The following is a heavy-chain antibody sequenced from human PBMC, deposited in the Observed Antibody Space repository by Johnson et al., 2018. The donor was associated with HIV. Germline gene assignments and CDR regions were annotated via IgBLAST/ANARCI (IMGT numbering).Heavy chain of an antibody. Sequence: QVQLVESGGGVVQPGRSLRLSCAASGFTFSSYAMHWVRQAPGKGLEWVAVISYDGSNKYFADSVKGRFTISRDNSKNTLYLQMNSLRAEDTAVYYCARPYSEYIYAAFSLWGQGTMVTVSS. CDR3: ARPYSEYIYAAFSL. V-gene: IGHV3-30*04. D-gene: IGHD5-18*01. CDR2: ISYDGSNK. CDR1: GFTFSSYA. J-gene: IGHJ3*01.